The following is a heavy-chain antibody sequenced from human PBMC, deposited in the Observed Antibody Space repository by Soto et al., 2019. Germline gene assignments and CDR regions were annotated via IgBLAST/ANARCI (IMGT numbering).Heavy chain of an antibody. CDR3: ARDPYSYGYSNP. CDR1: GFTFSSYA. CDR2: ISYDGSNK. D-gene: IGHD5-18*01. Sequence: AGGSLRLSCAASGFTFSSYAMHWVRQAPGKGLEWVAVISYDGSNKYYADSVKGRFTISRDNSKNTLYLQMNSLRAEDTAVYYCARDPYSYGYSNPWGQGTLVTVSS. V-gene: IGHV3-30-3*01. J-gene: IGHJ5*02.